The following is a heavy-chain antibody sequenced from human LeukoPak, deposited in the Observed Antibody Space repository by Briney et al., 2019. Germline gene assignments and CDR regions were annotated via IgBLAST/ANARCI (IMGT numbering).Heavy chain of an antibody. D-gene: IGHD6-19*01. CDR1: GLTFTSDA. J-gene: IGHJ5*02. CDR2: TVSRGTT. CDR3: AKCSTSAYTTGWCNWIDP. V-gene: IGHV3-23*01. Sequence: GGTLRLSCGASGLTFTSDAMNWVRQAPGKGLEWVSATVSRGTTQYADSVKGRFTVSRDTSKNTLYLQMNSLRADDTAVYYCAKCSTSAYTTGWCNWIDPWGQGTLVTVSS.